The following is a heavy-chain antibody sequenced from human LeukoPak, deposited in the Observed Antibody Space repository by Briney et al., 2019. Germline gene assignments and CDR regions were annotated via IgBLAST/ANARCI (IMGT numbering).Heavy chain of an antibody. V-gene: IGHV3-23*01. Sequence: GGSLRLSCAASGFTFSEYAMHWVRQAPGKGLEWVSAISGSGGSTYYADSVKGRFTISRDNSKNTLYLQMNSLRAEDTAVYYCAKDRMAGIAATLDYWGQGTLVTVSS. J-gene: IGHJ4*02. CDR1: GFTFSEYA. CDR3: AKDRMAGIAATLDY. D-gene: IGHD6-13*01. CDR2: ISGSGGST.